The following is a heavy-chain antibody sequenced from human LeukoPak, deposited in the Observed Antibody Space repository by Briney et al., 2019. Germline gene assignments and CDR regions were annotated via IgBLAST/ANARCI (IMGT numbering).Heavy chain of an antibody. CDR3: TRRLDD. J-gene: IGHJ4*02. CDR1: GFSFNSDW. V-gene: IGHV3-7*01. Sequence: GSLRLSCAASGFSFNSDWMDWVRQAPGKGLEWVANIKHDESEKNYLDSVKGRFTISRDNAQNSLYLQMNGLRVEDTAVYYCTRRLDDWGQGTLVTVSS. CDR2: IKHDESEK. D-gene: IGHD3-16*01.